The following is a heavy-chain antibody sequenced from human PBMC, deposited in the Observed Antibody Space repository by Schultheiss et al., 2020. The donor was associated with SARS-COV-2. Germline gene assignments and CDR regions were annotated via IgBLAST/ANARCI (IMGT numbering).Heavy chain of an antibody. V-gene: IGHV3-11*06. CDR3: ARLNWNDDGYYFDY. Sequence: GGSLRLSCAASGFTFSDYYMSWIRQAPGKGLEWVSYISSSSSYIYYADSVKGRFTISRDNAKNSLYLQMNSLRAEDTAVYYCARLNWNDDGYYFDYWGQGTLVTVSS. CDR1: GFTFSDYY. CDR2: ISSSSSYI. D-gene: IGHD1-20*01. J-gene: IGHJ4*02.